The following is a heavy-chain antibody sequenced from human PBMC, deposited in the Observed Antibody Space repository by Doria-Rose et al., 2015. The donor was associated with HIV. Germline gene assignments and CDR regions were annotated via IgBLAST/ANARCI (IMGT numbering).Heavy chain of an antibody. CDR1: W. CDR2: IKEDGSEK. D-gene: IGHD3-16*01. Sequence: WMSWVRQAPGKGLEWVANIKEDGSEKKYVDSVKGRFTISRDNAKNSVYLQMNSLRAEDTAVYYCTGETYYFDYWGQGGLVIVSS. J-gene: IGHJ4*02. V-gene: IGHV3-7*05. CDR3: TGETYYFDY.